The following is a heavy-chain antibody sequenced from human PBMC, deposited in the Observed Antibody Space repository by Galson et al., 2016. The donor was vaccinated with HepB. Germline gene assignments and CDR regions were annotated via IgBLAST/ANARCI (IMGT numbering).Heavy chain of an antibody. CDR2: IYYTGST. Sequence: TLSLTCNVSGGSVSSGGYYWSWIRQHPGKGLEWIGNIYYTGSTDYNPSLKSRLTISVDTSKNQFSLTLSSVTAADTAVYYCARRFSRWFDPWGQGTLVIVSS. CDR1: GGSVSSGGYY. CDR3: ARRFSRWFDP. V-gene: IGHV4-31*03. J-gene: IGHJ5*02.